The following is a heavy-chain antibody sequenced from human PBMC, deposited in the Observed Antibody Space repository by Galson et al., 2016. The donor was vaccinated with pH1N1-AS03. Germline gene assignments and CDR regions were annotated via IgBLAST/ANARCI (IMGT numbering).Heavy chain of an antibody. CDR1: GYTFTAYY. CDR2: INADSGDT. D-gene: IGHD3-3*01. Sequence: SVKVSCKASGYTFTAYYMHWVRKAPGQGLEWMGWINADSGDTNYEPKFRGRVTLTRDTSTSPAYMEMSTLRSDDTAVYYCAKDDNYEFWVGYFGPDFWGQGTLITVSS. V-gene: IGHV1-2*02. J-gene: IGHJ4*02. CDR3: AKDDNYEFWVGYFGPDF.